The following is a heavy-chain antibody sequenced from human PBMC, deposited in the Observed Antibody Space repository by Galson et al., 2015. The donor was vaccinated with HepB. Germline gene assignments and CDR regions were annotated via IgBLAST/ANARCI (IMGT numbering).Heavy chain of an antibody. Sequence: SGYTFTIYDITWVRQATGQGLEWMGWMSPSNGNTGYAQKFQGRVTMTSDTSINTACLELSSLTSEDTAVYYCARADKAMNHLDSWGQGTLVTVSS. CDR3: ARADKAMNHLDS. D-gene: IGHD5-18*01. CDR1: GYTFTIYD. CDR2: MSPSNGNT. J-gene: IGHJ4*02. V-gene: IGHV1-8*01.